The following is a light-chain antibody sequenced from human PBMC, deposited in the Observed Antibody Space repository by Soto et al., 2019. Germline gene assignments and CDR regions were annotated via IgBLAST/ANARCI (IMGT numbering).Light chain of an antibody. CDR2: DAS. V-gene: IGKV3-11*01. CDR1: QSVGSF. CDR3: QQRSNWPGT. Sequence: EIVLTQSPATLSLSPGERATLSCRASQSVGSFLAWYQQKPGQTPRLLIYDASNRAAGIPARVSGSGSGTDFTLPISSLEPEDFSVYYCQQRSNWPGTFGGGTKVEIK. J-gene: IGKJ4*01.